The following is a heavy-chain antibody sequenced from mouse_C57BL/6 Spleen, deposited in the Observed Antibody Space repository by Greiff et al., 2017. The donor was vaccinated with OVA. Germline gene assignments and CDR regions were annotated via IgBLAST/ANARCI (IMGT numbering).Heavy chain of an antibody. CDR2: IIPGSGST. D-gene: IGHD1-1*01. J-gene: IGHJ2*01. CDR3: AGSTTVVAPDYFDY. CDR1: GYTFTGYW. Sequence: VQLQESGAELMKPGASVKLSCKATGYTFTGYWIEWVKQSHGHGLEWIGEIIPGSGSTNYNEKFKGKATFTVDTSSNTAYMQLSSLTTEDSAIYYCAGSTTVVAPDYFDYWGQGTTLTVSS. V-gene: IGHV1-9*01.